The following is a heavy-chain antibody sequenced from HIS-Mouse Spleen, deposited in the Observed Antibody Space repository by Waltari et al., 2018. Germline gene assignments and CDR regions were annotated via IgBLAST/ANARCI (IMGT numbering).Heavy chain of an antibody. V-gene: IGHV3-23*01. CDR2: ISGSGGST. Sequence: EVQLLESGGGLVQPGGSLRLSCAASGFTFSSYAMSWVRQAPGKGLEWVSAISGSGGSTYYADSVEGRFTISRDNSKNTLYLQMNSLRAEDTAVYYCANWVSSSWYGAEYFQHWGQGTLVTVSS. CDR3: ANWVSSSWYGAEYFQH. D-gene: IGHD6-13*01. J-gene: IGHJ1*01. CDR1: GFTFSSYA.